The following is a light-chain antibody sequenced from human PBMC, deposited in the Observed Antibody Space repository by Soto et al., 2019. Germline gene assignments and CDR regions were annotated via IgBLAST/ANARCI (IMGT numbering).Light chain of an antibody. CDR1: QSISSY. CDR2: GAS. Sequence: DIQMTQSPSSLSASVGDRVTITCRASQSISSYLNWYQQKPGKVPKLLIYGASSVQSGVPSRFSGGGSGTAFTLTISSLQPEDYAAYYCRQSYSAPWTFGQGTEVEIK. J-gene: IGKJ1*01. CDR3: RQSYSAPWT. V-gene: IGKV1-39*01.